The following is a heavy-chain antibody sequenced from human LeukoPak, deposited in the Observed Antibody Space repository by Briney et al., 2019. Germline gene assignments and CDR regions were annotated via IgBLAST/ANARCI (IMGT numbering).Heavy chain of an antibody. CDR1: GDSINSASYH. J-gene: IGHJ4*02. D-gene: IGHD1-7*01. CDR3: ARGWDWNLNYFDS. V-gene: IGHV4-61*02. CDR2: VSTSGST. Sequence: SETLSLTCTVSGDSINSASYHWTWIRQPAGKGLEWIGRVSTSGSTNYNPSLKSRVTISVDTSKNQFSLKLTSVTAADTAVYFCARGWDWNLNYFDSWGQGTLVTVSS.